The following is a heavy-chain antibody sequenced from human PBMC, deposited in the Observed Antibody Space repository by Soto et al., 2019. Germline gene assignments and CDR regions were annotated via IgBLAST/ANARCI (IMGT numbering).Heavy chain of an antibody. D-gene: IGHD1-7*01. J-gene: IGHJ4*02. CDR2: MSGSSRTT. Sequence: GGSLRLSCATSGLTFSNYAMSWVRQAPGGGLEWVSSMSGSSRTTYYADSVRGRFTISSDRSKNTLYLQMSSLRAEDTALYYCAKNQERELPRVIDFWGQGTLVTVSS. CDR1: GLTFSNYA. CDR3: AKNQERELPRVIDF. V-gene: IGHV3-23*01.